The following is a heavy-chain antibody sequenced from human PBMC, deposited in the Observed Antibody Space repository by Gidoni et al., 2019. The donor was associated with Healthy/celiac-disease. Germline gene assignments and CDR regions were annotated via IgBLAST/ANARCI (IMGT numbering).Heavy chain of an antibody. CDR1: GGSVSSGSYY. CDR2: IYYSGST. D-gene: IGHD3-16*01. J-gene: IGHJ4*02. CDR3: AREGDRSIDY. V-gene: IGHV4-61*01. Sequence: QVQLQESGPGLVKPSETLSLTCTVSGGSVSSGSYYWSWIRQPPGKGLEWIGYIYYSGSTNYNPSLKSRVTISVDTSKNQFSLKLSSVTAADTAVYYCAREGDRSIDYWGQGTLVTVSS.